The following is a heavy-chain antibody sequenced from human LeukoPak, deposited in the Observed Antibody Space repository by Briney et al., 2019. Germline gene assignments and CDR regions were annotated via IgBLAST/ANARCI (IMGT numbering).Heavy chain of an antibody. V-gene: IGHV4-39*07. CDR2: IYYSGST. Sequence: SETLSLTCTVSGDPISSRSYYWDWIRQPPGKGLEWIGSIYYSGSTYYNPSLKSRVTISVDTSKNQFSLKLSSVTAADTAVYYCARAPSYSYNWFDPWGQGTLVTVSS. CDR1: GDPISSRSYY. CDR3: ARAPSYSYNWFDP. J-gene: IGHJ5*02. D-gene: IGHD3-10*01.